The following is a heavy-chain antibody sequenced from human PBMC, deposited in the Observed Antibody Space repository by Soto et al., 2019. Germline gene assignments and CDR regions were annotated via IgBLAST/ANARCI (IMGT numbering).Heavy chain of an antibody. J-gene: IGHJ4*02. Sequence: GGSLRLSCAASGFNVSTNYMTWVRQAPGKGLEWVSVIYSGGTTYYADSLKGRFIISRDNFKNTLYLQMNNLRAEDTALYYCARGSGSLYYFHYWGQGTLVTVSS. V-gene: IGHV3-53*01. D-gene: IGHD1-26*01. CDR1: GFNVSTNY. CDR3: ARGSGSLYYFHY. CDR2: IYSGGTT.